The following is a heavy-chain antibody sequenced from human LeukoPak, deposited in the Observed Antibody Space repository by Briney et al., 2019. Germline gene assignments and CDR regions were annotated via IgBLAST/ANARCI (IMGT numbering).Heavy chain of an antibody. CDR2: LSDSGAST. J-gene: IGHJ4*02. CDR3: ARWTSSSWFFDY. V-gene: IGHV3-23*01. D-gene: IGHD6-13*01. CDR1: GFTFSSYA. Sequence: PGGSLRLSCAASGFTFSSYAMTWVRQAPGKGLEWVSALSDSGASTYYADSVKGRFTISRDNSKNTLYLQMNSLRAEDTAVYYCARWTSSSWFFDYWGQGTLVTVSS.